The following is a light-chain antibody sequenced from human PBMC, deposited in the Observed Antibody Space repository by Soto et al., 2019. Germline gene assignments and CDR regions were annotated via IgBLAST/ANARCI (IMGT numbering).Light chain of an antibody. CDR3: HQYGISPGT. CDR2: WAS. J-gene: IGKJ1*01. Sequence: DIVMTQSPDSLAVSLGERATVNCKSSQSVLYTSNNKNYLAWYQQKPGQPPKLLIYWASTRESGVPDRFSGSGSGRDFTLTISRLEPEDSAVYYCHQYGISPGTFGQGTKVEIK. CDR1: QSVLYTSNNKNY. V-gene: IGKV4-1*01.